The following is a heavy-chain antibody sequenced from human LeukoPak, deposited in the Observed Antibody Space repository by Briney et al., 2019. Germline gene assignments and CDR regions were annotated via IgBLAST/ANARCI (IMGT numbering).Heavy chain of an antibody. J-gene: IGHJ4*02. CDR2: ISSSGGST. V-gene: IGHV3-23*01. CDR3: AKVSRWGTVTDFDY. D-gene: IGHD4-11*01. CDR1: GFTFSSYA. Sequence: GGSLRLSCAASGFTFSSYAMSWVRQAPGKGLEWVSAISSSGGSTYYADSMKGRFTISRDNSKNTLYLQMNSLRAEDTAVYYCAKVSRWGTVTDFDYWGQGTLVTVSS.